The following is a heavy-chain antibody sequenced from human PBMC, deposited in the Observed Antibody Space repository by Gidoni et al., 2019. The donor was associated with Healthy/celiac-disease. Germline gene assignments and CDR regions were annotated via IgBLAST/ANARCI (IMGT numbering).Heavy chain of an antibody. J-gene: IGHJ4*02. CDR1: GFTFSSYA. Sequence: QVQLVESGGGVVQPGMSLRLSCAASGFTFSSYAMHWVRQAPGKGLEWVAVISYDGSNKYYADSVKGRFTISRDNSKNTLYLQMNSLRAEDTAVYYCARDPRYCSGGSCYSFHYWGQGTLVTVSS. D-gene: IGHD2-15*01. V-gene: IGHV3-30-3*01. CDR3: ARDPRYCSGGSCYSFHY. CDR2: ISYDGSNK.